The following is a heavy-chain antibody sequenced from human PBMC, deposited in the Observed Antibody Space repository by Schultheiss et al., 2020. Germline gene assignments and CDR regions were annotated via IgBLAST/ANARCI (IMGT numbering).Heavy chain of an antibody. CDR3: AKGCVESSYYYYGMDV. CDR1: GFTFSSYS. Sequence: GESLKISCAASGFTFSSYSMYWVRQAPGKGLEWVSSISTSGGHIYYADSVKGRFTISRDNSKNTLYLQMNSLRAEDTAVYYCAKGCVESSYYYYGMDVWGQGTTVTVSS. CDR2: ISTSGGHI. J-gene: IGHJ6*02. V-gene: IGHV3-21*01.